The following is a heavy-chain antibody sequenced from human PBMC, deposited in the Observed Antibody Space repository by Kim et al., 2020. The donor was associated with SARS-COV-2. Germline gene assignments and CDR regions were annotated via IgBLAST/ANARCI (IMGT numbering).Heavy chain of an antibody. Sequence: GGSLRLSCAASGFTFSSYAMHWVRQAPGKGLEWVAVISYDGSNKYYADSVKGRFTISRDNSKNTLYLQMNSLRAEDTAVYYCARGGNWGKGGAFDIWGQGTMVTVSS. J-gene: IGHJ3*02. V-gene: IGHV3-30-3*01. CDR1: GFTFSSYA. CDR2: ISYDGSNK. CDR3: ARGGNWGKGGAFDI. D-gene: IGHD7-27*01.